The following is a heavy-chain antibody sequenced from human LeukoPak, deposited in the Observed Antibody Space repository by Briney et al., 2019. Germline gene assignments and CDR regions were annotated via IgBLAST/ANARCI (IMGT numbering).Heavy chain of an antibody. J-gene: IGHJ4*02. CDR1: SGSISTSNYY. CDR2: IFYSGST. D-gene: IGHD6-19*01. Sequence: NPSETLSLTCTVSSGSISTSNYYWGWVRQPPGKALEWIGNIFYSGSTYYSPSLKSRVTISLDTSRNQFSLKLSSVTAADTAVYYCARDPRGSGWYDYWGQGTLVTVSS. V-gene: IGHV4-39*07. CDR3: ARDPRGSGWYDY.